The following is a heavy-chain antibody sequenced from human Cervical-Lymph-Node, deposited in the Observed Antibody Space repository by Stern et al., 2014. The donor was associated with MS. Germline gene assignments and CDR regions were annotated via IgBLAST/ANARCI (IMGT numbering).Heavy chain of an antibody. CDR3: SRGLTR. CDR2: ISVDGTNQ. Sequence: QVQLVQSGGGGVQPGKSPWLSCVVSGLTLSKYAMPWVRQDPGKGLEGGAVISVDGTNQYYATSVKGRFTISRDTSTNTLYLQMNGLRVNDTAVYFCSRGLTRWGQGTLVTVSS. J-gene: IGHJ4*02. V-gene: IGHV3-30-3*01. D-gene: IGHD3/OR15-3a*01. CDR1: GLTLSKYA.